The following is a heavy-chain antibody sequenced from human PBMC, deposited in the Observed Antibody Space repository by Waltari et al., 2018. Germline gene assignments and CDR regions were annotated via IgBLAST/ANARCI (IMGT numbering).Heavy chain of an antibody. CDR1: GDTVSSNSGA. J-gene: IGHJ3*02. CDR2: TYYRSKWYS. Sequence: QVQLQQSGPGLVEPSQTLSLTCAISGDTVSSNSGAWHWIRQSPPRGLEWLGRTYYRSKWYSDYAVSVKSRITISPDTSKNQFSLQLNSVTAEDTAVYYCARDGGGHYSSHACDIWGQGTMVTVSS. V-gene: IGHV6-1*01. CDR3: ARDGGGHYSSHACDI. D-gene: IGHD4-4*01.